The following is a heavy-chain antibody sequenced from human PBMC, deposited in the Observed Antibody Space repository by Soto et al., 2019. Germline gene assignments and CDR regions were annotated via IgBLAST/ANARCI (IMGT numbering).Heavy chain of an antibody. CDR1: RGSFSGYY. D-gene: IGHD5-12*01. V-gene: IGHV4-34*01. CDR3: ARGERWLQGGLET. Sequence: QVQLQQWGAGLLKPSETLSLTCDVYRGSFSGYYWSWIRQPPGKGLEWIGEINHSGSTNYNPSLKSRVTISVDTSKTQFSLKLSSVTAADTAVYYCARGERWLQGGLETWGQGPLVTVSS. J-gene: IGHJ5*02. CDR2: INHSGST.